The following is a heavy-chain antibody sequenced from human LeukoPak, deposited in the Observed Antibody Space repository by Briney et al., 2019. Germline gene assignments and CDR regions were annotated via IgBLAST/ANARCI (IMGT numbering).Heavy chain of an antibody. D-gene: IGHD2-21*01. CDR2: INPNSGGT. CDR3: ARDYSVVVVIAIPGGE. V-gene: IGHV1-2*02. Sequence: ASVKVSCKASGYTFTGYYMHWVRQAPGQGLEWMGWINPNSGGTNYAQKFQGRVTVTRDTSISTAYMELSRLRSDDTAVYYCARDYSVVVVIAIPGGEWGQGTLVTVSS. J-gene: IGHJ4*02. CDR1: GYTFTGYY.